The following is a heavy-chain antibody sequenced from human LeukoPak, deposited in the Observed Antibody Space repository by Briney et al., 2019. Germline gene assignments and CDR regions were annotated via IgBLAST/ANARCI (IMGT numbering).Heavy chain of an antibody. Sequence: GGSLRLSCAASGFTFSSYAMSWVRQAPGKGLEWVSAISGSGGSTYYADSVKGRFTISRDNSKNTLYLQMNSLRAEDTAVYYCAKSVRIVVVPAATPALDYWGQGTLVTVSS. CDR2: ISGSGGST. CDR1: GFTFSSYA. V-gene: IGHV3-23*01. CDR3: AKSVRIVVVPAATPALDY. J-gene: IGHJ4*02. D-gene: IGHD2-2*01.